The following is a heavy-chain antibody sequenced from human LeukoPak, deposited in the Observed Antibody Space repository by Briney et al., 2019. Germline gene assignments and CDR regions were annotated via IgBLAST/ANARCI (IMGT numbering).Heavy chain of an antibody. D-gene: IGHD4-11*01. CDR2: IIPIFGTA. V-gene: IGHV1-69*01. CDR1: GGTFSSYA. CDR3: ARLNDYSKANYYYYYMDV. Sequence: GPSVKVSCKASGGTFSSYAISWVRQAPGQGLEWIGGIIPIFGTANYAQKFQGRVTITADESTSTAYMELSSLRSEDTAVYYCARLNDYSKANYYYYYMDVWGKGTTVTVSS. J-gene: IGHJ6*03.